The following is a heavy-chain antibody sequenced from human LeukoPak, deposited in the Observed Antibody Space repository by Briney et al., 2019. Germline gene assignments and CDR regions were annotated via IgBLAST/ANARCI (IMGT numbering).Heavy chain of an antibody. J-gene: IGHJ4*02. Sequence: GGSLRLSCAASGFTVSSNYMSWVRQAPGKGLEWVSSISSSSSYIYYADSVKGRFTISRDNAKNSLYLQMNSLRAEDTAVYYCARGRDGYIFSSNAFFDYWGQGTLVTVSS. D-gene: IGHD5-24*01. V-gene: IGHV3-21*01. CDR3: ARGRDGYIFSSNAFFDY. CDR2: ISSSSSYI. CDR1: GFTVSSNY.